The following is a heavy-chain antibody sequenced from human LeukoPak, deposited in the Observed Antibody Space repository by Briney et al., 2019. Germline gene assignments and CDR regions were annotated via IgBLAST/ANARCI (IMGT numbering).Heavy chain of an antibody. CDR2: ISSSGSTI. D-gene: IGHD6-13*01. Sequence: GGSLRLSCAASGFTFSDYYMSWIRQAPGKGLEWVSYISSSGSTIYYADSVKGRFTISRDNAKNSLYLQMNSLRAEDTAVYYCARDGIAAASTTYYYGMDVWGQGTTVTVSS. CDR1: GFTFSDYY. CDR3: ARDGIAAASTTYYYGMDV. J-gene: IGHJ6*02. V-gene: IGHV3-11*01.